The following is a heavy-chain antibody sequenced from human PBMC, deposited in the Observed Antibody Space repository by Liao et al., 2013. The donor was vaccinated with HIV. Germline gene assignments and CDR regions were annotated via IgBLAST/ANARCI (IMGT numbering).Heavy chain of an antibody. Sequence: QVQLQQWGAGLLKPSETLSLTCAVYGGSFSGYYWSWIRQPPGKGLEWIGEINHSGSTNYNPSLKSRLTISVDTSKNQFSLRLSSVTAADTAVYYCVSGTYRYYYYYMDVWGKGTTVTVSS. CDR1: GGSFSGYY. CDR3: VSGTYRYYYYYMDV. V-gene: IGHV4-34*01. CDR2: INHSGST. J-gene: IGHJ6*03.